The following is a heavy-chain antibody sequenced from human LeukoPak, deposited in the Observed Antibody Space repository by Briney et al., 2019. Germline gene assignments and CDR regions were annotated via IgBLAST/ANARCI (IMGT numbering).Heavy chain of an antibody. Sequence: QPGGSLRLSCAASGFTFSSYWMSWVRQAPGKGLEWVANIKEDGSEKYYVDSVKGQFTLSRDNAKNSVYLQMNSLRAEDTAVYYCARALGLIDSYWGQGTLVTVSS. CDR1: GFTFSSYW. CDR2: IKEDGSEK. D-gene: IGHD3-16*02. V-gene: IGHV3-7*03. J-gene: IGHJ4*02. CDR3: ARALGLIDSY.